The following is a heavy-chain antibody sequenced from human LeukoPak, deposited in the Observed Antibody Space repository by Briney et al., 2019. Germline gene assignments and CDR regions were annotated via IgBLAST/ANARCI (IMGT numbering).Heavy chain of an antibody. D-gene: IGHD3-22*01. V-gene: IGHV1-69*13. J-gene: IGHJ4*02. Sequence: GASVKVSCKACGGTFSSYAISWVRQAPGQGLEWMGGIIPIFGTANYAQKFQDRVTITADESTSTAYMELSSLRSEDTAVYYCAGSPYYYDSSGYYIVVVYWGQGTLVTVSS. CDR1: GGTFSSYA. CDR3: AGSPYYYDSSGYYIVVVY. CDR2: IIPIFGTA.